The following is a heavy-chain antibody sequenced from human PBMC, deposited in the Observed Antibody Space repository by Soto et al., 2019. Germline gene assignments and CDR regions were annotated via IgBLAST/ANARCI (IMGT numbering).Heavy chain of an antibody. J-gene: IGHJ6*02. V-gene: IGHV1-69*12. Sequence: QVQLVQSGAEVKKPGSSVKVSCKASGGTFSSYAISWVRQAPGQGLEWMGGIIPIFGTANYAQKFQGRVTITADASTSTAYMDLSSLRSEDTAVHYCASLGITGTWVSCYGMAVWGQWTTVTVSS. CDR1: GGTFSSYA. D-gene: IGHD1-7*01. CDR3: ASLGITGTWVSCYGMAV. CDR2: IIPIFGTA.